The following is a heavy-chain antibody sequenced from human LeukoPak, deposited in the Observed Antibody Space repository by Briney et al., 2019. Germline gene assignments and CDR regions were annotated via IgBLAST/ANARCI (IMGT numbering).Heavy chain of an antibody. CDR2: INPNSGGT. CDR1: GYTFTGYY. CDR3: ARGVTIFGVGPEGAFDI. J-gene: IGHJ3*02. V-gene: IGHV1-2*02. D-gene: IGHD3-3*01. Sequence: ASVKVSCKASGYTFTGYYMHWVRQAPGQGLEWMGWINPNSGGTNYAQKFQGRVTMTRDTSISTAYMELSRLRSDDTAVYYCARGVTIFGVGPEGAFDIWGQGTMVTVSS.